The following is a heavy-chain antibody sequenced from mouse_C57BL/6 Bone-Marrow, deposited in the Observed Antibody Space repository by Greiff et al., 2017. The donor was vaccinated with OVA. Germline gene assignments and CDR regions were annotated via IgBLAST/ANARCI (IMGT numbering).Heavy chain of an antibody. J-gene: IGHJ2*01. V-gene: IGHV1-15*01. D-gene: IGHD3-2*02. CDR3: TRSGRNYFDY. CDR2: IDPETGGT. Sequence: VKLQESGAELVRPGASVTLSCKASGYTFTDYEMHWVKQTPVHGLEWIGAIDPETGGTAYNQKFKGKAILTADKSSSTAYMELRSLTSEDSAVYYCTRSGRNYFDYWGQGTTLTVPS. CDR1: GYTFTDYE.